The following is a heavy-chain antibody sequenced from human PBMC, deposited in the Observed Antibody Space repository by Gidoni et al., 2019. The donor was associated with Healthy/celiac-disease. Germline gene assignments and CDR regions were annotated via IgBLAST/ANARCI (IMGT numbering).Heavy chain of an antibody. CDR1: GYSISSGYY. V-gene: IGHV4-38-2*02. CDR2: IYHSGST. D-gene: IGHD3-3*01. Sequence: QVQLQESGPGLVKPSETLSLTCTVSGYSISSGYYWGWIRQPPGKGLEWIGSIYHSGSTYYNPSLKSRVTISVDTSKNQFSLKLSSVTAADTAVYHCAREGDLWFWSGPPRGDYWGQGTLVTVSS. CDR3: AREGDLWFWSGPPRGDY. J-gene: IGHJ4*02.